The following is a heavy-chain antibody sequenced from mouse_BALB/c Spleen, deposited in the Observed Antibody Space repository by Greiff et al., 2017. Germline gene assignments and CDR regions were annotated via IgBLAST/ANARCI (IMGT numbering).Heavy chain of an antibody. V-gene: IGHV2-5-1*01. J-gene: IGHJ4*01. CDR2: IWRGGST. D-gene: IGHD3-2*02. Sequence: VQLQQSGPSLVQPSQSLSITCTVSGFSLTSYCVHWVRQSPGKGLEWLGVIWRGGSTDYNAAFMSRLSITKDNSKSQVFFKMNSLQADDTAIYYCAKNRLGSDAMDYWGQGTSVTVSS. CDR3: AKNRLGSDAMDY. CDR1: GFSLTSYC.